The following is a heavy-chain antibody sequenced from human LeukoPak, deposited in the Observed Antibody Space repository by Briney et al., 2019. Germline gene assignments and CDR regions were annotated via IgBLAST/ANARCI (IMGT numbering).Heavy chain of an antibody. CDR3: AKGPSTWDF. J-gene: IGHJ4*02. Sequence: GGSLRLSCAASGFTFSNSAMSWVRQAPGKGLEWVSAITASGDTTYYADSVRGRFTISRDNSKDTLYLQMSSLRAEDTAVYYCAKGPSTWDFWGQGTLVTVSS. CDR1: GFTFSNSA. V-gene: IGHV3-23*01. CDR2: ITASGDTT.